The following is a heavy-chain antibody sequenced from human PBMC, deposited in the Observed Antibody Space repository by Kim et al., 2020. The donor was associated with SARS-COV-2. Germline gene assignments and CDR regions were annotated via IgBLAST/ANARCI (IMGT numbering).Heavy chain of an antibody. Sequence: GKGRFTISRDDSKNTMYLQMNSLRAEDTAVYYCANDSGDEYGEQLGYWGQGTLVTVSS. J-gene: IGHJ4*02. D-gene: IGHD3-10*01. V-gene: IGHV3-23*02. CDR3: ANDSGDEYGEQLGY.